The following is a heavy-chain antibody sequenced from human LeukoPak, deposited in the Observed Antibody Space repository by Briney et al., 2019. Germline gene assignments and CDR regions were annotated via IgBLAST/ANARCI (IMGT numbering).Heavy chain of an antibody. J-gene: IGHJ6*02. V-gene: IGHV1-2*06. CDR3: ASCLGGWYFYYYGMDV. Sequence: ASVKVSCKASGYTFTSYGISWVRQAPGQGLEWMGRINPNSGGTNYAQKFQGRVTMTRDTSISTAYMELSRLRSDDTAVYYCASCLGGWYFYYYGMDVWGQGTTVTVSS. CDR2: INPNSGGT. D-gene: IGHD6-19*01. CDR1: GYTFTSYG.